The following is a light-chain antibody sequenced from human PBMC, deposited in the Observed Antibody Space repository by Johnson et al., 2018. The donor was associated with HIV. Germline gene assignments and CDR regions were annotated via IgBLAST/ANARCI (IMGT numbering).Light chain of an antibody. V-gene: IGLV1-51*01. CDR1: SSNIGNNY. CDR2: DNN. CDR3: GTWDSSLSAYV. Sequence: SVLTQPPSVSAAPGQKVTISCSGSSSNIGNNYVSWYQQLPGTAPKLLIYDNNKRPSGIPDRFSGSKSGTSATLGITGLQTGDEADYDCGTWDSSLSAYVFGTGTKVPVL. J-gene: IGLJ1*01.